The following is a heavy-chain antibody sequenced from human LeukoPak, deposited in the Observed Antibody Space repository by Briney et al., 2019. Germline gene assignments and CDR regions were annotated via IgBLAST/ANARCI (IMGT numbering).Heavy chain of an antibody. CDR3: ARTKDDGSSWYFRYYFDY. Sequence: SETLSLTCTVSGGSISSYYWSWIRQPPGKGLEWIGYIYYSGSTNYNPSLKSRVTISVDTSKNQFSLKLSSMTAADTAVYYCARTKDDGSSWYFRYYFDYWGQGTLVTVSS. J-gene: IGHJ4*02. V-gene: IGHV4-59*01. CDR2: IYYSGST. CDR1: GGSISSYY. D-gene: IGHD6-13*01.